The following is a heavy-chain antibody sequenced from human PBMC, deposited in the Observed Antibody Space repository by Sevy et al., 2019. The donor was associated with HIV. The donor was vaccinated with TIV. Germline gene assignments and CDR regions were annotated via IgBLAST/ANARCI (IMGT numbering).Heavy chain of an antibody. D-gene: IGHD1-26*01. Sequence: GGSLRLSCAASGFTFSSYAMSWVRQAPGKGLEWVSAISGSGGSTYYADSVKGRFTISRDNSKNTLYLQMNSLRAEDTAVYYCAKEGTGVVGCTYAFDIWGQGTMVTVSS. CDR2: ISGSGGST. CDR3: AKEGTGVVGCTYAFDI. J-gene: IGHJ3*02. V-gene: IGHV3-23*01. CDR1: GFTFSSYA.